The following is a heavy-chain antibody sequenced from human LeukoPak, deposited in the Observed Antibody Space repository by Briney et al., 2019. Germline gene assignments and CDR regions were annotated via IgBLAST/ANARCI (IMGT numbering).Heavy chain of an antibody. V-gene: IGHV3-74*01. CDR3: AREGLVVVITGHFDY. D-gene: IGHD3-22*01. J-gene: IGHJ4*02. CDR2: IKSDGITI. CDR1: GFTFSNYM. Sequence: GGSLRLSCAASGFTFSNYMMRWVRQAPGKGLVWVSRIKSDGITITYADSVKGRFTISRDNAKNTLYLQMNSLRAEDTAVYYCAREGLVVVITGHFDYWGQGTLVTVSS.